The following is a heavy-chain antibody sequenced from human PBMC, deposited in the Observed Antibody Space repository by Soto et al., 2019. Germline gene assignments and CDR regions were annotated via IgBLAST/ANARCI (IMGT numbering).Heavy chain of an antibody. V-gene: IGHV4-39*01. CDR1: GGSISSTFYY. Sequence: QLQLQESGPGLVKPSETLSLTCSLSGGSISSTFYYWGWIRQPPGKGLEWIGSIYYSGTTFYNASLKGRVTISVDTSKNQFSLRLTSVTATDTAVYFCARQKWEQPKRFDPWGQGTLVTVSS. D-gene: IGHD1-26*01. CDR3: ARQKWEQPKRFDP. J-gene: IGHJ5*02. CDR2: IYYSGTT.